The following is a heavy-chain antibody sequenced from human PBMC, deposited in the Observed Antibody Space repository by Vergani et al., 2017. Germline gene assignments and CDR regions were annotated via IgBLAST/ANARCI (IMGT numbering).Heavy chain of an antibody. CDR3: AKDLVTSSGGGWFDP. V-gene: IGHV3-9*02. J-gene: IGHJ5*02. D-gene: IGHD6-6*01. Sequence: EVQLEESGGGLVLPGRSLRLSCVASGFTSAGYAMHWVRQAPGKGLEWVSGISWNSNSIGYADSVKGRFTISRDNANNSLYLQMNSRRAEDTALYYCAKDLVTSSGGGWFDPWGQGTRVTVSS. CDR1: GFTSAGYA. CDR2: ISWNSNSI.